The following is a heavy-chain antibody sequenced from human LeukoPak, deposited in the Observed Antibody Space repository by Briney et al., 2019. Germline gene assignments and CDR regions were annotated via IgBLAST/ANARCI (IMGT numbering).Heavy chain of an antibody. J-gene: IGHJ4*02. D-gene: IGHD1-26*01. V-gene: IGHV3-11*01. CDR1: GFTFSDYY. Sequence: GGSLRLSCAASGFTFSDYYMSWIPQAPGKGLEWVSYISSSGSTIYYADSVKGRFTISRDNAKNSLYLQMNSLRAEDTAVYYCARDGSYYSPYFDYWGQGTLVTVSS. CDR3: ARDGSYYSPYFDY. CDR2: ISSSGSTI.